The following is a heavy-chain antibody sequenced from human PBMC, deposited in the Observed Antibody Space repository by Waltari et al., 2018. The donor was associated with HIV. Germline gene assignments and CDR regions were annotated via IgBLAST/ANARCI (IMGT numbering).Heavy chain of an antibody. J-gene: IGHJ4*02. D-gene: IGHD2-2*01. CDR2: IKKDGSEK. Sequence: EVQLVESGGGLVQSGGSLRLSCAVSGLSFSGYWMSWVRQAPGKGWEGVANIKKDGSEKYYVDSVNVLFTISRDNAKNSLYLQMNSLRAEDMAMYYCARSRYCSSIIFSYFDDWGQGTLVTVSS. CDR1: GLSFSGYW. V-gene: IGHV3-7*01. CDR3: ARSRYCSSIIFSYFDD.